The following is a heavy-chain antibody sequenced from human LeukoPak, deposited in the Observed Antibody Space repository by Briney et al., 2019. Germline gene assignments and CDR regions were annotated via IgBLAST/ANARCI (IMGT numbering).Heavy chain of an antibody. CDR2: ISWNSGSI. CDR1: GFTFDDYA. J-gene: IGHJ2*01. CDR3: AKDIAPFSYWYFDL. Sequence: GGSLRLSCAASGFTFDDYAMHWVRQAPGKGLEWVSGISWNSGSIGYADSVKGRFTISRDNAKNSLYLQMNSLRAEDTALYYCAKDIAPFSYWYFDLWGRGTLVTVSS. V-gene: IGHV3-9*01.